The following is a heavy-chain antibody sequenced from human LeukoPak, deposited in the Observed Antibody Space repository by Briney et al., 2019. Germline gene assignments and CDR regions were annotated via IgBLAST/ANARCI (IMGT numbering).Heavy chain of an antibody. V-gene: IGHV4-34*01. CDR3: ARGMMYYDILTGRGEYYYGMDV. D-gene: IGHD3-9*01. CDR2: INHSGST. Sequence: PSETLSLTCAVYGGSFSGYYWSWIRQPPGKRLEWIGEINHSGSTNYNPSLKSRVTISVDTSKNQFSLKLSSVTAADTAVYYCARGMMYYDILTGRGEYYYGMDVWGQGTTVTVSS. CDR1: GGSFSGYY. J-gene: IGHJ6*02.